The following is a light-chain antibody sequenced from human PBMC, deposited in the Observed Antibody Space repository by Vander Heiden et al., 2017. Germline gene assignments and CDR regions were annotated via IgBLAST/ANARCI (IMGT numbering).Light chain of an antibody. CDR3: QQYDNLPPFT. V-gene: IGKV1-33*01. Sequence: GDRVTITCQASQDISNYLNWYQQKPGKAPKLLIYDASNLETGVPSRFSGSGSGTDFTFTISSLQPEDIATYYCQQYDNLPPFTFGPGTKVDIK. J-gene: IGKJ3*01. CDR2: DAS. CDR1: QDISNY.